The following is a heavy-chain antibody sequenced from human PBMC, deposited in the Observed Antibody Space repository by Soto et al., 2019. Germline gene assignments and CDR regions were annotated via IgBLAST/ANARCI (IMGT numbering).Heavy chain of an antibody. D-gene: IGHD5-12*01. J-gene: IGHJ4*02. CDR3: ASAGFRQWLLDY. V-gene: IGHV3-74*01. Sequence: EVQLVESGGGLVQPGGSLRLSCAASGFTFTSYWIHWVRQAPGKGLVWVSRINFDGTTTNYANSVKGRFTISRDNAKNTLYPQMTSLRDEDTDVYYCASAGFRQWLLDYWGQGSLVTVSS. CDR2: INFDGTTT. CDR1: GFTFTSYW.